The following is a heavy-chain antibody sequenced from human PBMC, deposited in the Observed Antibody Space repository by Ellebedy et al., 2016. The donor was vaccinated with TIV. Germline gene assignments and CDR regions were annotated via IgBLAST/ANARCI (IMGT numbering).Heavy chain of an antibody. V-gene: IGHV4-59*01. CDR1: GGSISGYY. CDR3: ARYHCPGGICDSFDY. D-gene: IGHD2-8*02. Sequence: SETLSLTCSVSGGSISGYYWAWIRQPPGKGLEWIGWIYSSGTTNYNLSLKSRVTISVDTSKNQFSLMLNSVIAADTALYFCARYHCPGGICDSFDYWGQGTLVTVSS. CDR2: IYSSGTT. J-gene: IGHJ4*02.